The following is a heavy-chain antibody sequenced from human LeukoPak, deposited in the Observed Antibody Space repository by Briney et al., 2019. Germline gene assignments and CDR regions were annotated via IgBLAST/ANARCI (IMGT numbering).Heavy chain of an antibody. CDR1: GFTFDDYA. J-gene: IGHJ2*01. V-gene: IGHV3-9*01. CDR3: ARTVFPGYFDL. CDR2: ISWNSGSI. Sequence: GGSLRLSCAASGFTFDDYAMHWVRQAPGKGLEWVSGISWNSGSIGYADSVKGRFTISRDNAKNTLYLQMNSLRAEDTAVYYCARTVFPGYFDLWGRGTLVTVSS. D-gene: IGHD1-14*01.